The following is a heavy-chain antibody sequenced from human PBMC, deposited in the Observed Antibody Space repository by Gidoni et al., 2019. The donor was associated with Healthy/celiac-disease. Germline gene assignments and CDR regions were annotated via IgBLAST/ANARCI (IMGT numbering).Heavy chain of an antibody. CDR2: INHSGST. CDR1: GGSFSGYY. Sequence: QVQLQQWGAGLLKPSETLSLTCAVYGGSFSGYYWSWIRQPPGKGLEWIGEINHSGSTNYNPSLKSRVTISVDTSKNQFSLKLSSVTAADTAVYYCARGRVEKGIAAAGGWFDPWGQGTLVTVSS. CDR3: ARGRVEKGIAAAGGWFDP. V-gene: IGHV4-34*01. D-gene: IGHD6-13*01. J-gene: IGHJ5*02.